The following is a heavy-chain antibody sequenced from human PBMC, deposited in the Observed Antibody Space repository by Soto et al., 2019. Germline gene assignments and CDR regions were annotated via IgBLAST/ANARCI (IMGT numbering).Heavy chain of an antibody. CDR3: AREGWPLLQTGMDV. Sequence: EVQLVESGGGLKQPGGSLRLSCAASGFIFRSYSMNWVRQAPGKGLEWVSYISSSNRTINYADSVKGRFIISRDNAKNSLYLQMHSLRDEDTAVYYCAREGWPLLQTGMDVWGQGTTVTVSS. CDR2: ISSSNRTI. CDR1: GFIFRSYS. D-gene: IGHD2-15*01. V-gene: IGHV3-48*02. J-gene: IGHJ6*02.